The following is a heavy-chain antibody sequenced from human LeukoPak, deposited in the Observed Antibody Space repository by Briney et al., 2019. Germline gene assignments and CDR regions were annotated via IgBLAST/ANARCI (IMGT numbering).Heavy chain of an antibody. D-gene: IGHD2-15*01. Sequence: SETLSLTCAVYGVSFSGYYWSWIRQPPRKGLEWIGEINHSGSTNYNPSLKSRVTISVDTSKNQFSLKLSSVTAADTAVYYCARGPWRAATTDAFDIWGQGTMVTVSS. J-gene: IGHJ3*02. V-gene: IGHV4-34*01. CDR3: ARGPWRAATTDAFDI. CDR2: INHSGST. CDR1: GVSFSGYY.